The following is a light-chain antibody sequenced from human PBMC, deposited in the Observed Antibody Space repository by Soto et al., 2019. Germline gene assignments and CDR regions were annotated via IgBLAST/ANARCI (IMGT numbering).Light chain of an antibody. V-gene: IGKV1-5*03. J-gene: IGKJ1*01. CDR2: KAS. Sequence: DIQMTQSPSTLSGSVGDRVTITCRASQTISSWLAWYQQKPGKAPKLLIYKASTLKSGVPSRFSGSGSGTEFPLTISSLQPDDFETYYYQHNNSYSGAFAQGTKVKLK. CDR1: QTISSW. CDR3: QHNNSYSGA.